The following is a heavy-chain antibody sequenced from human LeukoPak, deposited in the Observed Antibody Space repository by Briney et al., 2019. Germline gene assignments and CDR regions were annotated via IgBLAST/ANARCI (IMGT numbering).Heavy chain of an antibody. D-gene: IGHD3-9*01. Sequence: GGSLRLSCAASGFTFNDLAMTWVRQAPGKGLEWVSTIADAGTYYADSVKGRFIISRDNSKNMLYLQLNSLRADDTAMYYCARNLRPFDVRGHGTMVTVSS. CDR3: ARNLRPFDV. CDR1: GFTFNDLA. CDR2: IADAGT. J-gene: IGHJ3*01. V-gene: IGHV3-23*01.